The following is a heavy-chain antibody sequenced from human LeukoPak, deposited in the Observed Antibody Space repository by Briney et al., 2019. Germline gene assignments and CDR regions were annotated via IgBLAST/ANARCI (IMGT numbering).Heavy chain of an antibody. V-gene: IGHV3-23*01. J-gene: IGHJ4*02. CDR1: GLTFSSYA. CDR3: ARERTTIVSGTTIGAY. Sequence: PGGSLRLSCAASGLTFSSYAMSWVRQAPGKGLGWVSSISGSGGSTFYADSVKGRFTISRDNAKNSLFLQMNSLTADDTAVYYCARERTTIVSGTTIGAYWGQGTLVTVSS. CDR2: ISGSGGST. D-gene: IGHD2/OR15-2a*01.